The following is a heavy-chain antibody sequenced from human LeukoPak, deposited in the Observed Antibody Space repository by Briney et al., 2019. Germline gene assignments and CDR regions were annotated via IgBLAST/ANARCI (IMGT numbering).Heavy chain of an antibody. J-gene: IGHJ4*02. CDR2: IYSGSGGET. D-gene: IGHD2-15*01. Sequence: GGSLRLSCAASGFTFSTYGMHWVRQAPGKGLEWVSVIYSGSGGETYYADSVKGRFTISRDNSKNTLYLQMNNLRAEDTAIYYCARLSRSGGFLFLSFDYWGLGTLVTVSS. CDR1: GFTFSTYG. V-gene: IGHV3-NL1*01. CDR3: ARLSRSGGFLFLSFDY.